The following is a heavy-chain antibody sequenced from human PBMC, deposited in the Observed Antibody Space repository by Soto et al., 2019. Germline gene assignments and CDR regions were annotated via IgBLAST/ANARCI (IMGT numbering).Heavy chain of an antibody. CDR1: GFAFSSYG. D-gene: IGHD5-18*01. CDR2: ISYDGSLQ. CDR3: VSDRGYGHASVPYS. J-gene: IGHJ4*02. V-gene: IGHV3-30*03. Sequence: QAQLVESGGGVVQPGRSLRLSCAASGFAFSSYGMHWVRQAPGTGLEWVAVISYDGSLQHYADSVKGRFTISRDNSKNMVVLQMNSLRAEDTAVYYCVSDRGYGHASVPYSWGQGTLVSVSS.